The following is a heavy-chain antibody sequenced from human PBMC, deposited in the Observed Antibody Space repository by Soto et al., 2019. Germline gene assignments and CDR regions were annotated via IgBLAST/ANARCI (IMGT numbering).Heavy chain of an antibody. J-gene: IGHJ4*02. D-gene: IGHD1-1*01. CDR2: IKSTTAGGTA. V-gene: IGHV3-15*07. CDR1: GATLSTIW. CDR3: SQRSPQYWNF. Sequence: PGGSLRLSCAVSGATLSTIWMNWVRQAPGKGPEWVGRIKSTTAGGTADYAAPVKGRFTISRDDSENTVHLQMNGLKSEDTAVYYFSQRSPQYWNFWGQGTLVTLSS.